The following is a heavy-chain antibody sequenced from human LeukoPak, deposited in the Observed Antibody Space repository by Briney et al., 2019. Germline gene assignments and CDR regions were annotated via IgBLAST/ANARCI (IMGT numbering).Heavy chain of an antibody. J-gene: IGHJ5*02. D-gene: IGHD3-10*01. CDR1: GYSITSAYY. CDR2: FFLKGST. V-gene: IGHV4-38-2*02. Sequence: SETLSLTCTVSGYSITSAYYWGWIRQPPGKGLEWIGSFFLKGSTYYNPSLKSRVAISVDTSKNQFSLKLSSVTAADTAVYYCARERWFGESNWFDPWGQGTLVTVSS. CDR3: ARERWFGESNWFDP.